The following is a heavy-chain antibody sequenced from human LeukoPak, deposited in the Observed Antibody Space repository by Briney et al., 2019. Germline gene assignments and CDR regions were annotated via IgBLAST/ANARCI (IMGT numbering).Heavy chain of an antibody. D-gene: IGHD2-15*01. J-gene: IGHJ3*02. CDR3: ARGLRIGRGAFDI. CDR2: INHSGST. Sequence: PSETLSLTYAVYGGSFSGYYWSWIRQPPGKGLEWIGEINHSGSTNYNPSLKSRVTISVDTSKNQFSLKLSSVTAADTAVYYCARGLRIGRGAFDIWGQGTMVTVSS. CDR1: GGSFSGYY. V-gene: IGHV4-34*01.